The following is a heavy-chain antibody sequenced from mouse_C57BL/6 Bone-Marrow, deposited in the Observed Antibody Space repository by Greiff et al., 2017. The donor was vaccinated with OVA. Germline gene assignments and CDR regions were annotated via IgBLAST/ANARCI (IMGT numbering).Heavy chain of an antibody. CDR1: GYTFTSYW. J-gene: IGHJ3*01. CDR2: IDPSDSYT. D-gene: IGHD2-5*01. Sequence: QVQLQQPGAELVRPGTSVKLSCKASGYTFTSYWMHWVKQRPGQGLEWIGVIDPSDSYTTSNQKVKGKATLTVDTSSSTAYMQLSSLTSEDSAVYYCARTGSNYAWFAYWGQGTLVTVSA. CDR3: ARTGSNYAWFAY. V-gene: IGHV1-59*01.